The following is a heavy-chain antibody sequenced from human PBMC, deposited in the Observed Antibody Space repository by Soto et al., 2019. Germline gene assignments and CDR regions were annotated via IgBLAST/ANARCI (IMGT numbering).Heavy chain of an antibody. J-gene: IGHJ4*02. CDR2: ISWNSGSI. CDR3: ARTTTPYDSSGYYQAFDY. D-gene: IGHD3-22*01. V-gene: IGHV3-9*01. Sequence: PGGSLRLSCAVSGFTFNSYSMNWVRQAPGKGLEWVSGISWNSGSIGYADSVKGRFTISRDNAKNSLYLQMNSLRAEDTALYYCARTTTPYDSSGYYQAFDYWGQGTLVTVSS. CDR1: GFTFNSYS.